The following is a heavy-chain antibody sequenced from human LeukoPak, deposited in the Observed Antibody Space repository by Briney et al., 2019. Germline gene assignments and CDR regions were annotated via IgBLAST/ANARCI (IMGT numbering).Heavy chain of an antibody. J-gene: IGHJ6*03. CDR1: GFTFSSYG. CDR2: IRYDGSNK. D-gene: IGHD6-13*01. CDR3: ARDSIAAAGTFYYYYYMDV. Sequence: GGSLRLSCAASGFTFSSYGMHWVRQAPGKGLEWVAFIRYDGSNKYYADSVKGRFTISRDNAKNSLYLQMNSLRAEDTAVYYCARDSIAAAGTFYYYYYMDVWGKGTTVTVSS. V-gene: IGHV3-30*02.